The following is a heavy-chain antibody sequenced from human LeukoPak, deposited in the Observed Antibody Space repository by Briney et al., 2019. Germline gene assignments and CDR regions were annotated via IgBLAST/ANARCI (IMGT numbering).Heavy chain of an antibody. J-gene: IGHJ4*02. V-gene: IGHV3-23*01. CDR3: AKTGRQQLGNYFDY. Sequence: GGSLRLSCAVSGFTFSSYAISWVRQAPGKGLEWVSAISGSGGSTYYADSVKGRFTISRDNSKNTLYLQMNSLRAEDTAVYYCAKTGRQQLGNYFDYWGQGTLVPVSS. CDR2: ISGSGGST. D-gene: IGHD1-1*01. CDR1: GFTFSSYA.